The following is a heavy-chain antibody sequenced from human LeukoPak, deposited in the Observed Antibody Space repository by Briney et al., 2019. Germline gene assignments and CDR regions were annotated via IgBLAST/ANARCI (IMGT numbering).Heavy chain of an antibody. D-gene: IGHD3-3*01. J-gene: IGHJ4*02. CDR1: GFTFSSYS. V-gene: IGHV3-48*04. Sequence: GGSLRLSCAASGFTFSSYSMNWVRQAPGKGLEWASYISSRSSTIYYADSVKGRFTISRDNAKNSLYLQMNSLRAEDTAVYYCARDDKTIFGVVITVYFDYWGQGTLVTVSS. CDR3: ARDDKTIFGVVITVYFDY. CDR2: ISSRSSTI.